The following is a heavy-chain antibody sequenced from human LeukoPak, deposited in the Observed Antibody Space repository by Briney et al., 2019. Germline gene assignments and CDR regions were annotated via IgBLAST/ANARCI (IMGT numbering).Heavy chain of an antibody. D-gene: IGHD2-15*01. CDR3: ARVSGYCSGGSCPPVGI. J-gene: IGHJ3*02. CDR2: IYTSGST. CDR1: GGSISSYY. V-gene: IGHV4-4*08. Sequence: SETLSLTCIVSGGSISSYYWSWIRQPPGKGLEWIVYIYTSGSTNYNPSLKSRVTISVDTSKNQFSLKLSSVTAADTAVYYCARVSGYCSGGSCPPVGIWGQGTMVTVSS.